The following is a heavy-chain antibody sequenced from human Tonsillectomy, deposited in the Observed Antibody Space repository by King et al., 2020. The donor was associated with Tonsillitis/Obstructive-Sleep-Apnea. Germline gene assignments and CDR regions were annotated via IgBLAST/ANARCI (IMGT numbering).Heavy chain of an antibody. CDR1: GGSISTYY. J-gene: IGHJ4*02. Sequence: QLQESGPGLVKPSETLSLTCTVSGGSISTYYWSWIRQPPGKGLEWIGDIYYSGSTYYNPSLKSRVTISVDTSKNQLSLKLNSVTAADTAVYYCARGGDYFDYWGQGTLVTVSS. CDR2: IYYSGST. D-gene: IGHD2-21*01. V-gene: IGHV4-59*01. CDR3: ARGGDYFDY.